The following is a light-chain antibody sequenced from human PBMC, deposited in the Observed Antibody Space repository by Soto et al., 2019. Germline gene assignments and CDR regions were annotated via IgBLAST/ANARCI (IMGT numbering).Light chain of an antibody. CDR3: HQRNQ. CDR2: DSS. J-gene: IGKJ5*01. V-gene: IGKV3-11*01. CDR1: QFLSSY. Sequence: ELSKSTVRQSVSHGESVYLSCRASQFLSSYLAWYQQIPGQPPRLLIYDSSNRAAGIPARFSGSRSGTDFTLTISSVEPEDFAMYYCHQRNQFGQGTRLEI.